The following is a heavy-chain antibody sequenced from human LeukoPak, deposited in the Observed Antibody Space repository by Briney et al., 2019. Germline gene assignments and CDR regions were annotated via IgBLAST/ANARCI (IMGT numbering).Heavy chain of an antibody. CDR2: IRTKAHGGTT. D-gene: IGHD1-1*01. J-gene: IGHJ4*02. V-gene: IGHV3-49*04. Sequence: GGSLRLSCAVSGFTFNNAWMSWVRQAPGKGLEWLGIIRTKAHGGTTEYAASVKGRFTFSRDDSKSIAYLQMNSLKTEDTAVYYCTRGDWNDDNWGQGTLVTVSS. CDR3: TRGDWNDDN. CDR1: GFTFNNAW.